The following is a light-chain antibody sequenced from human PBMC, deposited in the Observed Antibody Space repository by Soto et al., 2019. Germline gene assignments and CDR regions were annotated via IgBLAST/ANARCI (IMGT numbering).Light chain of an antibody. CDR2: GAS. CDR1: QSVSSSY. V-gene: IGKV3-20*01. J-gene: IGKJ3*01. Sequence: EIVLTQSPGTLSLSPGERATLSCRASQSVSSSYLAWYQQKPGQAPRLLIYGASSRATGIPDRFSGSGSGTYFPLTISRLEPDDFAVYYCQQYGSSPGTFGPGTKLDIK. CDR3: QQYGSSPGT.